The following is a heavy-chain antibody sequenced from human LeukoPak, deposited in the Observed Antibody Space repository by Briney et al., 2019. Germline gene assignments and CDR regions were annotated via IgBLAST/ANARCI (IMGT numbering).Heavy chain of an antibody. CDR2: VRYDGSNE. J-gene: IGHJ4*02. CDR3: AREVDWAFDY. V-gene: IGHV3-30*02. Sequence: GGSLRLSCAASGFTFNSYDIHWVRQAPGKGLEWVAIVRYDGSNEHYADSVKGRFTISRDNSKNMLYLQMSSLRPEDTAVYYCAREVDWAFDYWGQGTLVTVSS. CDR1: GFTFNSYD. D-gene: IGHD3-9*01.